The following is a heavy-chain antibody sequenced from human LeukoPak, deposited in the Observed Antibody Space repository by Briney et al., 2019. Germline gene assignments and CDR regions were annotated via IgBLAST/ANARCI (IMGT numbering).Heavy chain of an antibody. Sequence: DPSETLSLTCTVSGGSISSYYWSWIRQPPGKGLEWIGYIYYSGSTNYNPSLKSRVTISVDTSKNQFSLKLSSVTAADTAVYYCARTIDDSSGLDAFDIWGQGTMVTVSS. J-gene: IGHJ3*02. CDR3: ARTIDDSSGLDAFDI. CDR2: IYYSGST. V-gene: IGHV4-59*01. D-gene: IGHD3-22*01. CDR1: GGSISSYY.